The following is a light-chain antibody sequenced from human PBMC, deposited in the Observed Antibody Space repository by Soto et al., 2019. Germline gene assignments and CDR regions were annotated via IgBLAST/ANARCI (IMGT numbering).Light chain of an antibody. CDR2: DAS. CDR3: QQRSNWPPGTT. Sequence: EVVLTQSPAILSLSPGDGATLFCRASQSVSKYLAWYQQKPGQPPRLLIYDASNRATGIPARFSGSGSGTDFTLTISSLEPEDFVVYYCQQRSNWPPGTTFGQGTKLEIK. V-gene: IGKV3-11*01. J-gene: IGKJ2*01. CDR1: QSVSKY.